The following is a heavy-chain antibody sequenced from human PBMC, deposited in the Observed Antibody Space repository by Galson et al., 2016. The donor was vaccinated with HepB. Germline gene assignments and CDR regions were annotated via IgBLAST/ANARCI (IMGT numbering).Heavy chain of an antibody. CDR1: GDSVTSDTYF. D-gene: IGHD2-21*01. CDR2: IYYSGST. J-gene: IGHJ4*02. Sequence: SETLSLTCTVSGDSVTSDTYFWTWIRQPPGKGLEWIGYIYYSGSTPYNPSLQSRVTISIDTSQNQFSLKLSSVTAADSAVYYCTRGAKGVVGAADSWGRGTLVIVSS. V-gene: IGHV4-61*01. CDR3: TRGAKGVVGAADS.